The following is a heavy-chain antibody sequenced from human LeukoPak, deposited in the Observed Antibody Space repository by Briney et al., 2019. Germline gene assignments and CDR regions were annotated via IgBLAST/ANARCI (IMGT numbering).Heavy chain of an antibody. CDR1: GFTFTSYA. Sequence: GGSLRLSCAASGFTFTSYAMTWVRQAPGKGLEWVSAISGSGGSTYYADSVKGRFTISRDNSKNTLYLQMNSLRAEDTAVYYGAKSRMYGSGSYFVAYWGQATLVNVSS. CDR3: AKSRMYGSGSYFVAY. CDR2: ISGSGGST. V-gene: IGHV3-23*01. J-gene: IGHJ4*02. D-gene: IGHD3-10*01.